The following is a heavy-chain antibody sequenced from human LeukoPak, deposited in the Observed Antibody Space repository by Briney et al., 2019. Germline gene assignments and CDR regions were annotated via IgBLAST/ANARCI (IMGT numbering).Heavy chain of an antibody. V-gene: IGHV3-21*04. J-gene: IGHJ5*02. Sequence: PGRSLRLSCAASGFTFSSYGMHWVRQAPGKGLEWVSSISSSSSYIYYADSVKGRFTISRDNGKNSLYLQMNSLRAEDTAVYYCARGEFTMDPWGQGTLVIVSS. CDR1: GFTFSSYG. CDR3: ARGEFTMDP. CDR2: ISSSSSYI. D-gene: IGHD3-10*01.